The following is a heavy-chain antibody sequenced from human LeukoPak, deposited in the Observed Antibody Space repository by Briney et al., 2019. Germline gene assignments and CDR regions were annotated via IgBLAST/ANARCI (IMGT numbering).Heavy chain of an antibody. V-gene: IGHV3-33*01. CDR3: ARDIGNSGFNLDY. CDR1: GFTFSTHG. CDR2: IWHDGGRK. J-gene: IGHJ4*02. D-gene: IGHD5-12*01. Sequence: PGGSLRLSCVVSGFTFSTHGFHWVRQAPGKGLAWVSVIWHDGGRKEYADSVRGRFTISRDNSNLYLQMNSLRAEDTAIYYCARDIGNSGFNLDYWGQGTPVTVSS.